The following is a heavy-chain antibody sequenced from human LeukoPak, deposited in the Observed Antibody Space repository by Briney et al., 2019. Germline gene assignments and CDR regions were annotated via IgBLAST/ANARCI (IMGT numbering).Heavy chain of an antibody. J-gene: IGHJ4*02. Sequence: PGGSLRLSCAASGFTFSTYWMSWVRQGPGKGLEWVATIRQDGIETHYVDSVRDRFLISRDNSKSSLYLQMSSLRGEDTAIYYCARGCGRAHCPYLFDYWGQGTLVPVSA. CDR3: ARGCGRAHCPYLFDY. CDR1: GFTFSTYW. CDR2: IRQDGIET. V-gene: IGHV3-7*01. D-gene: IGHD2-21*02.